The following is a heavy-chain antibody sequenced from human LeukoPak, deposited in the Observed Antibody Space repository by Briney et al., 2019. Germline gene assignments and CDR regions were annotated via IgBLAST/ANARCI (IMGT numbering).Heavy chain of an antibody. CDR3: ARSAGSSSWYYGY. CDR2: IRYDGSNK. Sequence: GGSLRLSCAASGFTFSSYGMHWVRQAPGKGLEWVAFIRYDGSNKYYADSVKGRFTISRDNSKNTLYLQMNSLRAEDTAVYYCARSAGSSSWYYGYWGQGTLVTVSS. D-gene: IGHD6-13*01. J-gene: IGHJ4*02. CDR1: GFTFSSYG. V-gene: IGHV3-30*02.